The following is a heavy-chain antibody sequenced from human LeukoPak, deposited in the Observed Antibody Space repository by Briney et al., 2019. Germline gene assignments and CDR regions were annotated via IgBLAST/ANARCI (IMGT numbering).Heavy chain of an antibody. Sequence: GASVKVPCKASGYTFSDYYIHWVRQAPGQGLEWMGWINPNSGGTNYAQKFQGRVTMTRDTSISTVYMELSGLRSDDTAVYYCARVKPAATSYGMDVWGQGITVTVS. V-gene: IGHV1-2*02. D-gene: IGHD2-2*01. J-gene: IGHJ6*02. CDR2: INPNSGGT. CDR1: GYTFSDYY. CDR3: ARVKPAATSYGMDV.